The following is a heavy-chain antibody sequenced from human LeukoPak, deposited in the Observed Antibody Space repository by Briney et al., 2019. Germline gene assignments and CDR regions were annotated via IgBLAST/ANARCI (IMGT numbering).Heavy chain of an antibody. CDR2: INSGGSGT. J-gene: IGHJ4*02. D-gene: IGHD3-3*01. V-gene: IGHV3-74*01. CDR3: TRDFDFSSAI. CDR1: GFAFSSNW. Sequence: GGSLRLSCAASGFAFSSNWMHWVRQTPGKGLVWVSRINSGGSGTSYAASVEGRFTISRDNVKNTLFLQMNSLRAEDTAVYYCTRDFDFSSAIWGQGTLVTVSS.